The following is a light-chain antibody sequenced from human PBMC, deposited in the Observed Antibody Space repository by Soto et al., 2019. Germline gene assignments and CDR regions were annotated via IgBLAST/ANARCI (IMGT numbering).Light chain of an antibody. CDR1: QSISSN. V-gene: IGKV3-15*01. J-gene: IGKJ1*01. CDR2: GPS. CDR3: QQYTHWPVWS. Sequence: EIVMTQSPATLSVSPGGRATLSCRASQSISSNLAWYQQKPGQAPRLLIYGPSTRATGVPARFSGSGSGTEFTLTISSLQSEDFAMYYCQQYTHWPVWSFGQGTKVDI.